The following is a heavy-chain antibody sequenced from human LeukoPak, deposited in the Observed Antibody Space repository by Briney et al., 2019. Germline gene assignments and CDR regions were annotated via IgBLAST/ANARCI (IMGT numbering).Heavy chain of an antibody. V-gene: IGHV4-4*07. CDR1: GGSISSYC. CDR3: ARDFRALSENGFDP. Sequence: PSETLSLTCTVSGGSISSYCWSWIRQPAGKGLEWIGRIYTSGSTNYNPSLKSRVTMSVDTSKNQFSLKLSSVTAADTAVYYCARDFRALSENGFDPWGQGTLVTVSS. CDR2: IYTSGST. D-gene: IGHD2-2*01. J-gene: IGHJ5*02.